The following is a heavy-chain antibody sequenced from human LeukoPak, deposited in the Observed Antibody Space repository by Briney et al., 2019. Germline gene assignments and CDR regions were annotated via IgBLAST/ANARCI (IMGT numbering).Heavy chain of an antibody. D-gene: IGHD6-13*01. Sequence: ASVKVSCKASGYTFTGYYMHWVRQAPGQGLEWMGRINPNSGGTNYAQKFQGRVTMTRDTSISTAYMELSRLRSEDTAVYYCARGAGSSWSLNLYYFDYWGQGTLVTVSS. CDR3: ARGAGSSWSLNLYYFDY. CDR1: GYTFTGYY. J-gene: IGHJ4*02. V-gene: IGHV1-2*06. CDR2: INPNSGGT.